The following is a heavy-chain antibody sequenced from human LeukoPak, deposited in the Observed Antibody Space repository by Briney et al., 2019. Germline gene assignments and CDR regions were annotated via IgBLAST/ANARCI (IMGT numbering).Heavy chain of an antibody. CDR3: ARSWFKAFDY. CDR1: GGSISSYY. D-gene: IGHD6-13*01. V-gene: IGHV4-4*07. CDR2: IYTSGST. Sequence: PSETLSLTCTVPGGSISSYYWSWIRQPAGKGLEWVGRIYTSGSTNYNPSLKSRVTISVDTSKNQFSLKLNSVTAADTAVYYCARSWFKAFDYWGQGTLVTVSS. J-gene: IGHJ4*02.